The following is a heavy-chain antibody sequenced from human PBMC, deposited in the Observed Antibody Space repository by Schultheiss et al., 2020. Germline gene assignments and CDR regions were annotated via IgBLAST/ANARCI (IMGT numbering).Heavy chain of an antibody. J-gene: IGHJ4*02. D-gene: IGHD3-22*01. Sequence: GGSLRLSCAASGFTFSSYSMNWVRQAPGKGLEWVSYISSSSSTIYYADSVKGRFTISRDNAKNSLYLQMNSLRAEDTAVYYCVKDLPQADSSGILFDYWGQGTLVTVSS. CDR1: GFTFSSYS. CDR2: ISSSSSTI. CDR3: VKDLPQADSSGILFDY. V-gene: IGHV3-48*01.